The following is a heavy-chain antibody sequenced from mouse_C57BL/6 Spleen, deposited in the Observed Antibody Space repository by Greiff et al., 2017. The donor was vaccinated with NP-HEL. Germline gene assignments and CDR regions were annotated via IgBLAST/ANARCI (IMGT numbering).Heavy chain of an antibody. CDR1: GYTFTSYW. D-gene: IGHD1-1*01. V-gene: IGHV1-50*01. CDR2: IDPSDSYT. J-gene: IGHJ2*01. CDR3: ARVGNAAVVGRFDY. Sequence: QVQLQQPGAELVKPGASVKLSCKASGYTFTSYWMQWVKQRPGQGLEWIGEIDPSDSYTNYNQKFKGKATLTVDTSSSTAYMQLSSLTSEDSAVSYCARVGNAAVVGRFDYWGQGTTLTVSS.